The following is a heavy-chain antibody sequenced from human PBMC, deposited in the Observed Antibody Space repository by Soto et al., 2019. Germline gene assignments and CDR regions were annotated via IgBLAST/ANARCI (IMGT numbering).Heavy chain of an antibody. CDR3: ARGRITIFGVVIIFDYYYGMDV. D-gene: IGHD3-3*01. Sequence: ASVKVSCKASGGTFSSYAISWVRQAPGQGLELMGGIIPIFGTANYAQKFQGRVTITADKSTSTAYMELSSLRSEDTAVYYCARGRITIFGVVIIFDYYYGMDVWGQGTTVTVYS. J-gene: IGHJ6*02. CDR1: GGTFSSYA. V-gene: IGHV1-69*06. CDR2: IIPIFGTA.